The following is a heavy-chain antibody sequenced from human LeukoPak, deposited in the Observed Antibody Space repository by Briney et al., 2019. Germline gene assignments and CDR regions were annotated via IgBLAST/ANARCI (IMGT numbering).Heavy chain of an antibody. J-gene: IGHJ6*03. Sequence: SETLSLTCTVSGGSISSSRDYWAWIRQPPGKGLEWIGTISYSGTTYYSPSLKSRVTISLDTSKNQFSLKLSSVTAADTAIYYCARDFSSSSTVYYYYYMDVWGKGTTVTVSS. CDR3: ARDFSSSSTVYYYYYMDV. V-gene: IGHV4-39*07. CDR2: ISYSGTT. CDR1: GGSISSSRDY. D-gene: IGHD6-6*01.